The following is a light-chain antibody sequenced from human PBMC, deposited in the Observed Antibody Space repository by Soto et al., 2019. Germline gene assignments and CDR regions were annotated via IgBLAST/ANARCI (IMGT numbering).Light chain of an antibody. CDR3: QQYDNLPFT. Sequence: DIQMTQSPSSLSASVGDRVTITCQASQDISNYLNWYQQKPGKAPKVLIYGASNLETGVPPRFSGSGSGTDFTFTISSLQSEDIATYYCQQYDNLPFTFGPGTKVDIK. CDR2: GAS. V-gene: IGKV1-33*01. J-gene: IGKJ3*01. CDR1: QDISNY.